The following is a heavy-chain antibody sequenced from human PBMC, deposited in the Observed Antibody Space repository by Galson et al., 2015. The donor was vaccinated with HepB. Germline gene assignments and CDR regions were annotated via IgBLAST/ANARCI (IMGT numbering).Heavy chain of an antibody. Sequence: SLRLSCAASEFTVSSNCMTWVRQAPGKGLECVSVIYPGGITDYADSVKGRFTISRDNSKNTLYLQINSLTTEDTAVYYCARQTPSYYGMDVWGQGTTVTVSS. V-gene: IGHV3-66*02. CDR3: ARQTPSYYGMDV. CDR2: IYPGGIT. J-gene: IGHJ6*02. CDR1: EFTVSSNC.